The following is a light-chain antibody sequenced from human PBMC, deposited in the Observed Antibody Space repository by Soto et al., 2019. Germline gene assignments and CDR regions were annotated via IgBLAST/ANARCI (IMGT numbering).Light chain of an antibody. CDR2: EVT. J-gene: IGLJ3*02. Sequence: QSVLTQPASVSGSPGQSITISCTGTSSDVGSYNLVSWYQQYPGKAPRLLVSEVTKRPSGVSDRFSGSKSGNTASLTISGLQAEDESDYYCCSYAGSNTWVFGGGTKLTVL. V-gene: IGLV2-23*02. CDR3: CSYAGSNTWV. CDR1: SSDVGSYNL.